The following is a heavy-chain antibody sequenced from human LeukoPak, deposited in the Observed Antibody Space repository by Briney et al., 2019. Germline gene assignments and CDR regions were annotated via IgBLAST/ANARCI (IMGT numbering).Heavy chain of an antibody. Sequence: SETLSLTCTVSGGSISSYCWSWIRQPAGKGLEWIGRIYTSGSTNYNPSLKSRVTMSVDTSKNQFSLKLSSVTAADTAVYYCARGVRYYYDSSGYHFDYWGQGTLVTVSS. D-gene: IGHD3-22*01. CDR2: IYTSGST. J-gene: IGHJ4*02. CDR3: ARGVRYYYDSSGYHFDY. V-gene: IGHV4-4*07. CDR1: GGSISSYC.